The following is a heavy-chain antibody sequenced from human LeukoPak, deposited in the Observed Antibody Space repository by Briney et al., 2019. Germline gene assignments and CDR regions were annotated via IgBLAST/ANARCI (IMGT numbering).Heavy chain of an antibody. CDR3: TRGAGTGWRFDS. CDR1: GFTFTSYG. Sequence: PGGSLRLSCAASGFTFTSYGMTWVRQAPGKGLEWVSSISSSSSYIYYSDSVKGRFTIPRDNAKNSLYLQMNSLKADDTAVYYCTRGAGTGWRFDSWGQGTLVTVSS. V-gene: IGHV3-21*01. J-gene: IGHJ4*02. D-gene: IGHD6-19*01. CDR2: ISSSSSYI.